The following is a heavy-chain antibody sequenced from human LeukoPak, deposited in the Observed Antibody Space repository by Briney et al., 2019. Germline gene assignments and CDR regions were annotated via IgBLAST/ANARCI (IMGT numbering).Heavy chain of an antibody. CDR1: GGSISSYY. CDR3: AGATYYYDSSGYPFDP. V-gene: IGHV4-59*12. Sequence: SETLSLTCTVSGGSISSYYWSWIRQPPGKGLEWIGYIYYSGSTYYNPSLKSRVTISVDTSKNQFSLKLSSVTAADTAVYYCAGATYYYDSSGYPFDPWGQGTLVTVSS. D-gene: IGHD3-22*01. CDR2: IYYSGST. J-gene: IGHJ5*02.